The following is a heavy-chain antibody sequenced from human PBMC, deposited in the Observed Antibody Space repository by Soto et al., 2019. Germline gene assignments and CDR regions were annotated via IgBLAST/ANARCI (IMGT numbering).Heavy chain of an antibody. CDR3: VKDIRPRRSQWLGSLLDY. CDR2: ISSNGGST. J-gene: IGHJ4*02. D-gene: IGHD6-19*01. V-gene: IGHV3-64D*06. Sequence: GSLRLSCSVAGLSLSSSAIAWVRQAPGRGLEYVSAISSNGGSTYYASSVKGRFTISRDNSKNTLYRQMSSLRAEDTAVYYCVKDIRPRRSQWLGSLLDYWGQGTLVTVSS. CDR1: GLSLSSSA.